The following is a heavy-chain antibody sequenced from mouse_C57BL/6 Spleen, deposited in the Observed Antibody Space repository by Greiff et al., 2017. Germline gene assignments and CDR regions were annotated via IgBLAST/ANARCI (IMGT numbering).Heavy chain of an antibody. J-gene: IGHJ2*01. CDR3: ARYHYYGSSYGFDY. D-gene: IGHD1-1*01. V-gene: IGHV5-17*01. CDR2: ISSGSSTI. CDR1: GFTFSDYG. Sequence: EVQLKQSGGGLVKPGGSLKLSCAASGFTFSDYGMHWVRQAPEKGLEWVAYISSGSSTIYYADTVKGRFTISRDNAKNTLFLQMTSLRSEDTAMYYCARYHYYGSSYGFDYWGQGTTLTVSS.